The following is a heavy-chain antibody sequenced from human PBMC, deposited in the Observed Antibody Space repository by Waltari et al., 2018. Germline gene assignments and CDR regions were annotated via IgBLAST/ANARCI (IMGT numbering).Heavy chain of an antibody. Sequence: EVRLLESGGGLVQPGGSLRLSCAASGFTFGSYAMSWFRKAPGKGLKWFSAISGTGDSTYYADSVKGRFTISRDSSKNTLYLQMDSLRAEDTAVYYCAKQFGSGSYYLDYWGQGTLVTVSS. CDR3: AKQFGSGSYYLDY. J-gene: IGHJ4*02. D-gene: IGHD3-10*01. CDR1: GFTFGSYA. V-gene: IGHV3-23*01. CDR2: ISGTGDST.